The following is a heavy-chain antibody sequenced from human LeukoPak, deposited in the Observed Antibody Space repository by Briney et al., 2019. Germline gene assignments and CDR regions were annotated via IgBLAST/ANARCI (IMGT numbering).Heavy chain of an antibody. D-gene: IGHD3-10*01. CDR3: ARDSSVGMRGVIPY. J-gene: IGHJ4*02. Sequence: KPGGSLRLSCAASGFTFSSYSMNWVRQAPGKGLEWVSSISSSSSYIYYADSVKGRFTISRDNAKNSLYLQMNSLRAEDTAVYYCARDSSVGMRGVIPYWGQGTLVTVSS. CDR1: GFTFSSYS. V-gene: IGHV3-21*01. CDR2: ISSSSSYI.